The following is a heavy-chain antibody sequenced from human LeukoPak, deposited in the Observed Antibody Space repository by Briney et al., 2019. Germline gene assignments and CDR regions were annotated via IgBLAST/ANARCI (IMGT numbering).Heavy chain of an antibody. CDR1: GFTFSSYA. V-gene: IGHV3-23*01. CDR3: AKDLLAAAAGTEDV. D-gene: IGHD6-13*01. CDR2: ISGSGGST. Sequence: GGSLRLSCAASGFTFSSYAMSWVRQALGKGLEWVSAISGSGGSTYYADSVKGRFTISRDNSKNTLYLQMNSLRAEDTAVYYCAKDLLAAAAGTEDVWGKGTTVTVSS. J-gene: IGHJ6*04.